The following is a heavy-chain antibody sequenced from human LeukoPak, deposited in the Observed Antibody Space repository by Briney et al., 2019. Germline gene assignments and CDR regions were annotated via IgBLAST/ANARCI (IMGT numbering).Heavy chain of an antibody. D-gene: IGHD6-13*01. J-gene: IGHJ1*01. Sequence: ASVKVSGKASGYTFTGYYMHWVRQAPGQGLEWMGWINPNSGGTNYAQKFQGWVTMTRDTSISTAYMELSRLRSDDTAVYYCARESPGAAAGAEYFQHWGQGTLVTVSS. CDR1: GYTFTGYY. CDR3: ARESPGAAAGAEYFQH. CDR2: INPNSGGT. V-gene: IGHV1-2*04.